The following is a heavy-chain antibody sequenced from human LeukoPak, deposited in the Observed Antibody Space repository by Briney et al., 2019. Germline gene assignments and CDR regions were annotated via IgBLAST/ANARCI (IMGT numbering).Heavy chain of an antibody. D-gene: IGHD5-18*01. J-gene: IGHJ4*02. V-gene: IGHV5-51*01. CDR3: ARHGYGYFDY. Sequence: GESLKISCKGSGYTFTTYWIAWVRQMPGKGLEWMGIIYPGDSDSRYSPSLQGQVTISADKSISTAYLQWSSLKASDTAMYYCARHGYGYFDYWGRGTLVTVSS. CDR2: IYPGDSDS. CDR1: GYTFTTYW.